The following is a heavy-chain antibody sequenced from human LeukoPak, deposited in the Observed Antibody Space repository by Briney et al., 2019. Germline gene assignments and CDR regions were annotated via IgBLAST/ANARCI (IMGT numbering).Heavy chain of an antibody. J-gene: IGHJ4*02. CDR1: GFTFSNAW. V-gene: IGHV3-15*01. CDR2: IKSKTDGGTT. Sequence: GGSLRLSCAASGFTFSNAWMSWVRQAPGKGLEWVGRIKSKTDGGTTDYAAPVKGRFTISRDDSKNTLYLQMNSLKTEDTAVYYCTTEDGSYGVIDYWGQGTLVTVSS. D-gene: IGHD1-26*01. CDR3: TTEDGSYGVIDY.